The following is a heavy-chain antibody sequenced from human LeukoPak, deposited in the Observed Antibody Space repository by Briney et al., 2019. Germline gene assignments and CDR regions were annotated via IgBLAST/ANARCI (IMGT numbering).Heavy chain of an antibody. V-gene: IGHV4-59*01. Sequence: SETLSLTCTVSGGSISSYYWSWIRQPPGKGLAWIGYIYYSGSTNYNPSLKSRVTISVDTSKNQFSLKLSSVTAADTAVYYCARESSSGYFYAFDIWGQGTMVTVSS. J-gene: IGHJ3*02. D-gene: IGHD3-22*01. CDR3: ARESSSGYFYAFDI. CDR1: GGSISSYY. CDR2: IYYSGST.